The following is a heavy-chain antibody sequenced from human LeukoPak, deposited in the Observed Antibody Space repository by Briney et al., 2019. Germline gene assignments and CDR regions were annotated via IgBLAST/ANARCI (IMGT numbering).Heavy chain of an antibody. Sequence: PSETLSLTPTDPLDSISSYYWSWIRQPLRARGGCIGYIYYSGSTNYITYLKHRVTISVYTSQNQFSMKLSSVTAADTAVYYCARLEGTTELLWFGELSERAFDIWGQGTMVTVSS. CDR2: IYYSGST. V-gene: IGHV4-59*08. J-gene: IGHJ3*02. CDR1: LDSISSYY. D-gene: IGHD3-10*01. CDR3: ARLEGTTELLWFGELSERAFDI.